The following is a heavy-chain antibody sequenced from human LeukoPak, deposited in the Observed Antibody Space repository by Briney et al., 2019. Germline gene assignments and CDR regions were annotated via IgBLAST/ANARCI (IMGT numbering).Heavy chain of an antibody. CDR1: GFTFSSYS. V-gene: IGHV3-48*01. Sequence: PGGSLRLSCAASGFTFSSYSMNWVRQAPGKGLEWVSYISGSSSTIYYADSVKGRFTISRDNAKNSLYLQMNSLRAEDTAVYYCARTNFYSLDYWGQGTLVTVSS. D-gene: IGHD3-9*01. CDR2: ISGSSSTI. J-gene: IGHJ4*02. CDR3: ARTNFYSLDY.